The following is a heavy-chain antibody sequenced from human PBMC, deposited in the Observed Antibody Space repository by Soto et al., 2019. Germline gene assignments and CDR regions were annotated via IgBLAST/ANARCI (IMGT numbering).Heavy chain of an antibody. V-gene: IGHV3-72*01. CDR1: GFPFSALY. D-gene: IGHD4-17*01. J-gene: IGHJ4*02. Sequence: DVQLVESGGGLVQPGGSLRLSCAASGFPFSALYMDWVRQAPGTGLEWVGRTRNRANGYTTDYAASVKGRFIVSRDDSTNSLFLQMNILKTDATAMYYCVRVAHGDYFDHWGRGTLVTVSS. CDR3: VRVAHGDYFDH. CDR2: TRNRANGYTT.